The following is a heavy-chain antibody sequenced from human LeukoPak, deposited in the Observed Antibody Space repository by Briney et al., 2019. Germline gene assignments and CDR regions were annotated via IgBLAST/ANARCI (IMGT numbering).Heavy chain of an antibody. V-gene: IGHV3-53*01. D-gene: IGHD5-18*01. CDR1: GFTVSSKY. J-gene: IGHJ4*02. Sequence: GGSLRLSCAASGFTVSSKYMNWVRQAPGKGLEWVSVIDSGGSTYYADSVKGRFTISRDNSKNTLCLQMNSLRAEDTAVYYCAKTVDTAMDPPFDYWGQGTLVTVSS. CDR2: IDSGGST. CDR3: AKTVDTAMDPPFDY.